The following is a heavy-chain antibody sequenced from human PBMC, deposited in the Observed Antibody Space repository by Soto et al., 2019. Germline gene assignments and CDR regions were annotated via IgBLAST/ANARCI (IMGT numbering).Heavy chain of an antibody. CDR3: ARGRIAARRGRYFDY. V-gene: IGHV4-34*01. CDR2: INHSGST. Sequence: SETLSLTCAVYGGSFSGYYWSWIRQPPGKGLEWIGEINHSGSTNYNPSLKSRVTISVDTSKNQFSLKLSSVTAADTAVYYCARGRIAARRGRYFDYWGQGTLVTVSS. D-gene: IGHD6-6*01. J-gene: IGHJ4*02. CDR1: GGSFSGYY.